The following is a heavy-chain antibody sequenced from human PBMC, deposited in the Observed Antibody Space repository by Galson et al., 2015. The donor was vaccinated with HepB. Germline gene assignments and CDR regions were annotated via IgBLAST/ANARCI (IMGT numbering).Heavy chain of an antibody. V-gene: IGHV3-11*05. CDR3: ARARGSGPAAYFDY. Sequence: SLRLSCAASGFTFSDDYMSWIRQAPGKGLDWISYISSSSDFTNYADSVRGRFTISRDNAKNSLYLQMNSLRVEDTAVYYCARARGSGPAAYFDYWGQRILVTVSS. J-gene: IGHJ4*02. D-gene: IGHD6-19*01. CDR1: GFTFSDDY. CDR2: ISSSSDFT.